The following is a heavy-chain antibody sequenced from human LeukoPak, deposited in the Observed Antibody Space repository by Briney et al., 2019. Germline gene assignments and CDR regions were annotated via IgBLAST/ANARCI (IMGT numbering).Heavy chain of an antibody. V-gene: IGHV4-61*01. CDR1: VXXGNYY. CDR3: ARDPSGYFNY. CDR2: IYYSGST. J-gene: IGHJ4*02. Sequence: VXXGNYYWSWIXXPXGKGLEWIGFIYYSGSTNYNPSLKSRVTISVDTSKNQFSLKLSSVTAADTAVYYCARDPSGYFNYWGQGTLATVSS. D-gene: IGHD3-22*01.